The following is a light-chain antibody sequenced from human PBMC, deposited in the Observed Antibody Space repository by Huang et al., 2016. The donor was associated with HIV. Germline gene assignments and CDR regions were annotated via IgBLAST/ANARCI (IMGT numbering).Light chain of an antibody. CDR3: QKYNNVPRT. V-gene: IGKV1-27*01. Sequence: DIQMTQSPSSLSASIGDRITISCRASQGIGTYLAWYQHKPGKVPNLLIYAASTLQSGVPSRFSGSGSGTNFTLTICSLQPEDVASYYCQKYNNVPRTFGHGTKVEIK. J-gene: IGKJ1*01. CDR2: AAS. CDR1: QGIGTY.